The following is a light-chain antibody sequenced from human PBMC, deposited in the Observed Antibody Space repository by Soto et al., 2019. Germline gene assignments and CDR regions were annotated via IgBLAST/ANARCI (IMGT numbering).Light chain of an antibody. CDR2: DIF. CDR1: QSVSNN. V-gene: IGKV3D-15*01. Sequence: EIVLTQSPVTLSLSPGERATLSCRASQSVSNNYLAWYQQKPGQAPRLVIYDIFTRATGVPARFSGSGSGTEFTLTISSLQSEDFAVYYCQQYKSWPYTFGQGTKVDIK. J-gene: IGKJ2*01. CDR3: QQYKSWPYT.